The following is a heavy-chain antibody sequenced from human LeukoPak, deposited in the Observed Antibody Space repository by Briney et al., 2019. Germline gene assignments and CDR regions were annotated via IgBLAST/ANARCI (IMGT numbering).Heavy chain of an antibody. V-gene: IGHV4-59*01. CDR2: IYYSGSS. D-gene: IGHD1-26*01. CDR3: ARTLVGATDGVYYFDY. J-gene: IGHJ4*02. Sequence: SETLSLTCTVSGVSISSYYWSWIRQPPGKGLEWIGYIYYSGSSNYNPSLKSRVTISVDTSKNQFSLKLSSVTAADTAVYYCARTLVGATDGVYYFDYWGQGTLVTVSS. CDR1: GVSISSYY.